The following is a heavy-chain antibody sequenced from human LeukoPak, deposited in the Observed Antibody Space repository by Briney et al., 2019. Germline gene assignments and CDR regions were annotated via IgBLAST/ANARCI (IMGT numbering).Heavy chain of an antibody. J-gene: IGHJ4*02. D-gene: IGHD2-2*02. CDR3: ARDVGYCSSTSCYSSGWYDY. V-gene: IGHV4-61*02. Sequence: SQTLSLTCTVSGVSISSGSYYWSWIRQPAGKGLEWIGRIYTSGSTNYNPSLKSRVTISVDTSKNQFSLKLSSVTAADTAVYYCARDVGYCSSTSCYSSGWYDYWGQGTLVTVSS. CDR1: GVSISSGSYY. CDR2: IYTSGST.